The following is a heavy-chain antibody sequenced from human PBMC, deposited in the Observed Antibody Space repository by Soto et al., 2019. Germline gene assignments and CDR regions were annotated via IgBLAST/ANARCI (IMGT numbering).Heavy chain of an antibody. Sequence: QVQLQESGPGLVKPSETLSLTCTVSGGSISSYYWSWIRQPPGKGLEWIGYIYYSGNTNYNPSLKSRVTISVDTSKNQFSLKLSSVTAADTAVYYCARQSYYYYMDVWGKGTTVTVSS. CDR1: GGSISSYY. CDR2: IYYSGNT. J-gene: IGHJ6*03. V-gene: IGHV4-59*08. CDR3: ARQSYYYYMDV.